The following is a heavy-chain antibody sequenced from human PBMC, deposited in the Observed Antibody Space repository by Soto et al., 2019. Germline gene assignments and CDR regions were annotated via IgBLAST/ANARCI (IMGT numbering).Heavy chain of an antibody. CDR1: GFSFSNYA. D-gene: IGHD1-20*01. V-gene: IGHV3-30-3*01. Sequence: QVQLVESGGGVVQPGRSLRLSCAASGFSFSNYAMHWVRQAPGKGLEWVAVISFDGSNTYYADSVKGRFTISRDNTKNDMYLQMNSLKDKETAVYYCVRDQGQRITCYFAYRGQGTLVTVSS. CDR3: VRDQGQRITCYFAY. J-gene: IGHJ4*02. CDR2: ISFDGSNT.